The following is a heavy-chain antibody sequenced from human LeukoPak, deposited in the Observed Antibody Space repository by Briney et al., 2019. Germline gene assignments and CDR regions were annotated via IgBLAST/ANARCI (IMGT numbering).Heavy chain of an antibody. CDR1: GYTFTSYD. CDR3: ARALYYYDSSGYYYYFDY. CDR2: MNPNSGNT. J-gene: IGHJ4*02. V-gene: IGHV1-8*03. Sequence: ASVKVSCKASGYTFTSYDINWVRQATGQGLEWMGWMNPNSGNTGYAQKFQGRVTITRNTSISTAYMELSSLRSEDTAVYYCARALYYYDSSGYYYYFDYWGQGTLVTVSS. D-gene: IGHD3-22*01.